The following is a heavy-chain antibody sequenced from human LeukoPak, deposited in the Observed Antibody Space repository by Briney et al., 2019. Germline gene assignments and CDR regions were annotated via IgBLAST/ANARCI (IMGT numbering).Heavy chain of an antibody. D-gene: IGHD3-22*01. CDR1: GGSISSYY. V-gene: IGHV4-59*01. CDR2: IYYSGST. CDR3: ASTYYYDSSGRGDYFDY. Sequence: SETLSLTCTVSGGSISSYYWSWIRQPPGRGLEWIGYIYYSGSTNYNPSLKSRVTISVDTSKNQFSLKLSSVTAADTAVYYCASTYYYDSSGRGDYFDYWGQGTLVTVSS. J-gene: IGHJ4*02.